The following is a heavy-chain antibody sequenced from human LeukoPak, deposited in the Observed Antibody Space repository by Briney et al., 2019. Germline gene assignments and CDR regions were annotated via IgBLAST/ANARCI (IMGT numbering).Heavy chain of an antibody. V-gene: IGHV4-31*03. D-gene: IGHD4-17*01. CDR1: GGSISSGGYY. Sequence: SETLSLTCTVSGGSISSGGYYWSWIRQHPGKGLEWIGYIYYSGSTYYNPSLKSRVTISVDTSKNQFSLKLSSVTAADTAVCYCARTKTRTVTQGFDYWGQGTLVTVSS. CDR2: IYYSGST. CDR3: ARTKTRTVTQGFDY. J-gene: IGHJ4*02.